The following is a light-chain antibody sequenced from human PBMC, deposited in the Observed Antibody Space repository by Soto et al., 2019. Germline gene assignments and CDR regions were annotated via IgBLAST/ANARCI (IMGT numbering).Light chain of an antibody. J-gene: IGKJ5*01. CDR1: QSVSTY. CDR2: DAS. CDR3: QQRSEWPIT. Sequence: EIVLTQSPAALSLSPGERAALSCRASQSVSTYLAWYQQKFGQAPRLLIYDASNRATGIPARFSGSGSGTDFTLTISSLEPEDFAVYYCQQRSEWPITFGQGTRLEIK. V-gene: IGKV3-11*01.